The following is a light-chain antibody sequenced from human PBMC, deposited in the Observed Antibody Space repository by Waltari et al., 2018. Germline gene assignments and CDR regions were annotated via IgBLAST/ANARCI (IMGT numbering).Light chain of an antibody. Sequence: EIVMTQSPATLSVSPGERATLSCRASQSISSNLAWYQQKPGQAPMLLIYGASIRATGIPARFSGSGSGTEFTLTISILQSEDFAVYFCQQYNNWPPGTFGQGTKVEIK. CDR1: QSISSN. J-gene: IGKJ1*01. V-gene: IGKV3D-15*03. CDR2: GAS. CDR3: QQYNNWPPGT.